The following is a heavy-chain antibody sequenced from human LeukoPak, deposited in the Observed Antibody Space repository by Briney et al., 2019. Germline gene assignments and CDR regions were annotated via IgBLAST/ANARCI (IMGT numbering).Heavy chain of an antibody. V-gene: IGHV3-48*01. CDR2: IRSSDGTV. Sequence: GGSLRLSCVASGFTFSYYTMNWARQVPGKGLEWISYIRSSDGTVSYADSVKGRFTISTDTAKNSLFLQMNSLSAEDTAVYYCARDHAYAFDIWGQGTMVTVSS. CDR1: GFTFSYYT. J-gene: IGHJ3*02. CDR3: ARDHAYAFDI.